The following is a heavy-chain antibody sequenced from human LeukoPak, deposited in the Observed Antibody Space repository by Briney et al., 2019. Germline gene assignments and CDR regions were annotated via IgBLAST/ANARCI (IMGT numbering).Heavy chain of an antibody. V-gene: IGHV4-34*01. CDR1: GGSFSGYY. J-gene: IGHJ5*02. Sequence: SETLSLTCAVYGGSFSGYYWSWIRQPPGKGLEWIGEINHSGSTNYNPSLKSRVTISVDTSKNQFSLKLSSVTAADTAVYYCARGYVRGVIWFDPWGQGTLVTVSS. CDR3: ARGYVRGVIWFDP. D-gene: IGHD3-10*01. CDR2: INHSGST.